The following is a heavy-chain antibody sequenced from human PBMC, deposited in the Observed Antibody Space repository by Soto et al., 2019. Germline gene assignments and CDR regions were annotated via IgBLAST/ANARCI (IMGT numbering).Heavy chain of an antibody. J-gene: IGHJ4*02. CDR3: ARVPSSNYHYFDY. CDR1: GFTVISYY. V-gene: IGHV3-66*01. D-gene: IGHD6-13*01. Sequence: GSLRLSCAASGFTVISYYMSWVRQAPGKGLEWVSVIYSAGSADFADSVKGRFTISRDNSKNTLYLQMSSLRAEDTAVYYCARVPSSNYHYFDYWGQGTLVTVSS. CDR2: IYSAGSA.